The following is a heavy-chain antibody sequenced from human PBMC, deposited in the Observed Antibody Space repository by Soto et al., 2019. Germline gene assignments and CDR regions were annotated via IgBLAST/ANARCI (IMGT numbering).Heavy chain of an antibody. CDR3: ARVPVRRTPAYIDF. D-gene: IGHD2-21*01. CDR1: GYTFTDYG. CDR2: ISAYTGNT. Sequence: ASVKVSCKASGYTFTDYGITWVRQAPGQGLEWMGWISAYTGNTNCAQKVQGRVTMSTDTSTSTAYLELRSLRSDDTAVYYCARVPVRRTPAYIDFCGPAPLVTVSS. V-gene: IGHV1-18*01. J-gene: IGHJ4*02.